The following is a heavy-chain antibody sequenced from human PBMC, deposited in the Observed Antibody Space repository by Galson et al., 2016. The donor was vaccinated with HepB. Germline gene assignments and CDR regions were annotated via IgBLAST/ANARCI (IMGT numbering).Heavy chain of an antibody. D-gene: IGHD5-18*01. CDR2: IFPNDEK. CDR1: ELSLSNARMG. V-gene: IGHV2-26*02. Sequence: PALVKPTQTLTLTCTVSELSLSNARMGVSWIRQPPGKALEWLAHIFPNDEKMYSTSLRYRLTISKDTSKSQVVLTMTNMDPVDTGTYYCARMRRYNYSSDAFDIWGQGTMLTVSS. CDR3: ARMRRYNYSSDAFDI. J-gene: IGHJ3*02.